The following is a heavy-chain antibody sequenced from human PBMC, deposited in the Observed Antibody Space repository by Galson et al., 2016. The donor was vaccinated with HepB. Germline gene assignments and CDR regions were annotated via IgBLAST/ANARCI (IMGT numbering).Heavy chain of an antibody. CDR1: GYIFTTYW. D-gene: IGHD5/OR15-5a*01. V-gene: IGHV5-51*01. Sequence: QSGAEVKKPGESLTISCRVSGYIFTTYWIAWVRQMPGKGLEWMGVIYPGDSDTRYSPSFQGQVTISADKSINTAYLQWSSLKASDTAMYYCARESREGPVSASPLDYWGQGALVTVSS. CDR3: ARESREGPVSASPLDY. CDR2: IYPGDSDT. J-gene: IGHJ4*02.